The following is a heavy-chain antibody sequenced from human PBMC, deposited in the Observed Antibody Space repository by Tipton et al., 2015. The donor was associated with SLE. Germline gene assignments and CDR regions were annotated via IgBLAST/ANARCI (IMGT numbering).Heavy chain of an antibody. CDR3: ARDLPDYYDSSGYRGFDI. CDR1: GFTFTENG. D-gene: IGHD3-22*01. J-gene: IGHJ3*02. Sequence: SLRLSCAASGFTFTENGMHWVRQAPGKGLEWVAFIRYDGFNKYYSDSVKGRFTISRDDSKNTLYLQMTSLRVEDTAVYYCARDLPDYYDSSGYRGFDIWGQGTMVTVSS. CDR2: IRYDGFNK. V-gene: IGHV3-30*02.